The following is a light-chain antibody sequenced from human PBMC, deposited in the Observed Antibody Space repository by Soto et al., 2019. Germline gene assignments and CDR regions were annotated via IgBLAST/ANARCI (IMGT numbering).Light chain of an antibody. CDR2: EAS. J-gene: IGKJ1*01. V-gene: IGKV3-11*01. CDR1: QSVSGY. Sequence: EIVLTQSPATLSLSPGERATLSCRASQSVSGYLVWYQQKPGQAPRLLIYEASTRATGIPARFSGSGTGTDFTLTINSLEPEDFAVYFCHQRSYWPWTFGQGNKVEIK. CDR3: HQRSYWPWT.